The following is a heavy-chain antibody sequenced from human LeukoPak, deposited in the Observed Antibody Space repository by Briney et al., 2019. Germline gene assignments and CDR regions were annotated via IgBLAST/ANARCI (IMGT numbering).Heavy chain of an antibody. CDR2: INHSGST. CDR3: ARGYGSGSYYVY. J-gene: IGHJ4*02. CDR1: GGSFSGYY. Sequence: SETLSLTCAVYGGSFSGYYWSWIRQPPGKGLEWIGEINHSGSTNYNPSLKSRVTISVDTSKSQFSLKLSSVTAADTAVYYCARGYGSGSYYVYWGQGTLVTVSS. D-gene: IGHD3-10*01. V-gene: IGHV4-34*01.